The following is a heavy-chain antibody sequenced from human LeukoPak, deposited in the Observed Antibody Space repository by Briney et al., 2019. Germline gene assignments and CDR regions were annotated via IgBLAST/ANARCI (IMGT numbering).Heavy chain of an antibody. V-gene: IGHV4-59*11. CDR3: AREEGYYDTSGRYYYYYMDV. CDR2: IYYSGST. Sequence: SGTLSLTCTVSGCSISSHYWSWIRQPPGKGLEWIGYIYYSGSTNYNPSLKGRVTISVDTSKNQFSLKLSSVTAADTAVYYCAREEGYYDTSGRYYYYYMDVWGKGTTVTVSS. J-gene: IGHJ6*03. CDR1: GCSISSHY. D-gene: IGHD3-22*01.